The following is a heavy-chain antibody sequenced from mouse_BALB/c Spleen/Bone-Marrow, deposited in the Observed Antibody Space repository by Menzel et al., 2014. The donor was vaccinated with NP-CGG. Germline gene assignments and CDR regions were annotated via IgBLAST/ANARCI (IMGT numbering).Heavy chain of an antibody. Sequence: LAESAPGLVAPSQSLSITCTVSGLSLTCYGVHWVRQPPGKGLEWLGVIWAGGNTNYNSTLMSRLSISKDNSKSQVFLKMNSLQTDDPAMYYCARALTGNYYAMDYWGQGTSVTVSS. CDR3: ARALTGNYYAMDY. CDR2: IWAGGNT. D-gene: IGHD4-1*01. J-gene: IGHJ4*01. CDR1: GLSLTCYG. V-gene: IGHV2-9*02.